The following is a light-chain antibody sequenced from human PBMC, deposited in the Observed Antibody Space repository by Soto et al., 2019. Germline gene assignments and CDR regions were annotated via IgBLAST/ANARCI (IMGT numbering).Light chain of an antibody. V-gene: IGLV9-49*01. J-gene: IGLJ2*01. CDR1: SGYSNYK. CDR3: GADHGSGSNFVV. CDR2: VGTGGIVG. Sequence: QPVLTQPPSASASLGASVTLTCTLSSGYSNYKVDWYQQRPGKGPRFVMRVGTGGIVGSKGDGIPDRFSVLGSGLNRYLTINNIQEEDESDYHCGADHGSGSNFVVFGGGTKLTV.